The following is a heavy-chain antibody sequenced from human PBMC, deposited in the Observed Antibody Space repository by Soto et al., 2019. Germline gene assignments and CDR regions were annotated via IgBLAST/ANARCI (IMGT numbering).Heavy chain of an antibody. J-gene: IGHJ6*02. D-gene: IGHD2-2*01. CDR1: GGTFSSYA. CDR3: ARSQGSSTSLEIYYYYYYGMDV. V-gene: IGHV1-69*01. Sequence: QVQLVQSGAEVKKPGSWVKVSCKASGGTFSSYASSWVRQAPGQGFEWMGGIIPISGTANYAQKFQGRVTITADESTSTAYMELSSLRSEDTAVYYCARSQGSSTSLEIYYYYYYGMDVWGQGTTVTVSS. CDR2: IIPISGTA.